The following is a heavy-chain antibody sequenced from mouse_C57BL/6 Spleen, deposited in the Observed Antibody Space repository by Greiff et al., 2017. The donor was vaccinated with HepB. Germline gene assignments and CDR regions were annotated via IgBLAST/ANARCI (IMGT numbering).Heavy chain of an antibody. CDR1: GFTFSSYG. J-gene: IGHJ4*01. CDR2: ISSGGSYT. Sequence: EVKLVESGGDLVKPGGSLKLSCAASGFTFSSYGMSWVRQTPDKRLEWVATISSGGSYTYYPDSVKGRFTISRDNAKNTLYLQMSSLKSEDTAMYYCASLAYYSNYYYAMDYWGQGTSVTVSS. CDR3: ASLAYYSNYYYAMDY. D-gene: IGHD2-5*01. V-gene: IGHV5-6*01.